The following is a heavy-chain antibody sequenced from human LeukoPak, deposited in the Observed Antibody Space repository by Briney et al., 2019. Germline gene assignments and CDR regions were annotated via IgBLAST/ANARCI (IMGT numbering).Heavy chain of an antibody. Sequence: NSGGSLRLSCAASGFTFSSYSMNWVRQAPGKGLEWVSSISSSSSYIYYADSVKSRFTISRDNAKNSLYLQMNSLRAEDTAVHYCARDDYCSGGSCATAFDYWGQGTLVTVSS. CDR3: ARDDYCSGGSCATAFDY. J-gene: IGHJ4*02. V-gene: IGHV3-21*01. CDR1: GFTFSSYS. D-gene: IGHD2-15*01. CDR2: ISSSSSYI.